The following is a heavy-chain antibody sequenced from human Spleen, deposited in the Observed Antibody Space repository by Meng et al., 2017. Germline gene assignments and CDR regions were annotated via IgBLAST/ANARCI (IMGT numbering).Heavy chain of an antibody. Sequence: QVQLQQSGPGLEKPSQTLSLTCAISGDSVSSNSVAWNWIRQSPSRGLEWLGRTNYRSKWYKHYAVSAKSRITINPDTSRNQLCLQLNSMTPEDTAVYYCARVLQRGYSYGPFDYWGQGTLVTVSS. CDR1: GDSVSSNSVA. V-gene: IGHV6-1*01. CDR2: TNYRSKWYK. J-gene: IGHJ4*02. CDR3: ARVLQRGYSYGPFDY. D-gene: IGHD5-18*01.